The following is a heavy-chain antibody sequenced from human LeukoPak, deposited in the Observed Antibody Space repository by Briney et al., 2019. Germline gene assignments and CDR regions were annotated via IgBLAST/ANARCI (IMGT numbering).Heavy chain of an antibody. Sequence: GASVKVSCKASGYTFTGYYMHWVRQAPGQGLEWMGWISAYNGNTNYAQKLQGRVTMTTDTSTSTAYMELRSLRSDDTAVYYCARVGYDFWSGLNWFDPWGQGTLVTVSS. V-gene: IGHV1-18*04. CDR1: GYTFTGYY. CDR3: ARVGYDFWSGLNWFDP. J-gene: IGHJ5*02. D-gene: IGHD3-3*01. CDR2: ISAYNGNT.